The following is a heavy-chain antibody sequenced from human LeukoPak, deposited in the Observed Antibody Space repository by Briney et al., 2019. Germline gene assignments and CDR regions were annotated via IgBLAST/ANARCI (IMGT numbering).Heavy chain of an antibody. CDR2: IWYDGSNK. CDR3: AGVSRWELPYAFDI. CDR1: GFTFSSYG. J-gene: IGHJ3*02. Sequence: PGGSLRLSCAASGFTFSSYGMHWVRQAPGKGLEWVAVIWYDGSNKYYADSVKGRFTISRDNSKNTLYLQMNSLRAEDTAVYYCAGVSRWELPYAFDIWGQGTMVTVSS. D-gene: IGHD1-26*01. V-gene: IGHV3-30*19.